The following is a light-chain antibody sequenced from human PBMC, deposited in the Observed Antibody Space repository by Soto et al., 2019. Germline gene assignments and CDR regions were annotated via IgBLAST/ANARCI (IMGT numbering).Light chain of an antibody. CDR1: SSDVGSYNR. V-gene: IGLV2-18*02. Sequence: SALPQPPSLSRSPGPSVPNPCPGNSSDVGSYNRVSWYKQPPGTAPKLMIYEVSNRPSGVPDRFSGSKSGNTASLTISGLQAEDEAEYYCSSYTGSSTLIFGGGTKVTVL. CDR3: SSYTGSSTLI. J-gene: IGLJ2*01. CDR2: EVS.